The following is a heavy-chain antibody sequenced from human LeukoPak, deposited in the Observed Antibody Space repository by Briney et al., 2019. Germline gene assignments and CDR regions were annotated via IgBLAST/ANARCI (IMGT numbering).Heavy chain of an antibody. J-gene: IGHJ4*02. CDR2: IIPIFRTA. V-gene: IGHV1-69*13. Sequence: SVKVSCKTSGDTFSSYVIGWVRQAPGQGLEWMGGIIPIFRTANYGQKFQGRVTITADESTITAYMELSSLRSEDTAVYYCARGYWGSYYFDYWGQGTLVTVSS. CDR3: ARGYWGSYYFDY. CDR1: GDTFSSYV. D-gene: IGHD7-27*01.